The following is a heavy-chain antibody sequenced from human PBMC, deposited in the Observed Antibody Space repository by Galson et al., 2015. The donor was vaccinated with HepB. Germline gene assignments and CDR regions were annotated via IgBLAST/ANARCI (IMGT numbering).Heavy chain of an antibody. CDR1: GFTFSSYA. Sequence: SLRLSCAASGFTFSSYAMHWVRQAPGKGLEWVAVISYDGSNKYYADSVKGRFTISRDNSKNTLYLQMNSLRAEDTAVYDCARDAYSSGWYGYYGMDVWGQGTTVTVSS. CDR3: ARDAYSSGWYGYYGMDV. D-gene: IGHD6-19*01. J-gene: IGHJ6*02. V-gene: IGHV3-30*04. CDR2: ISYDGSNK.